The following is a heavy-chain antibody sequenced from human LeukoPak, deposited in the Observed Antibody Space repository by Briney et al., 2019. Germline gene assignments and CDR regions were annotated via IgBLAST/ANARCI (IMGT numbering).Heavy chain of an antibody. D-gene: IGHD1-26*01. CDR3: ASGRAFDFNY. Sequence: SETLSLTCTVSGGSISSYYWSWIRQPPGRGLEWIGYIYHTGSTNYNPSLKSRVTISVDTSKNQFSLKLSSVTAADTAVYYCASGRAFDFNYWGQGTLVTVSS. CDR1: GGSISSYY. V-gene: IGHV4-59*01. J-gene: IGHJ4*02. CDR2: IYHTGST.